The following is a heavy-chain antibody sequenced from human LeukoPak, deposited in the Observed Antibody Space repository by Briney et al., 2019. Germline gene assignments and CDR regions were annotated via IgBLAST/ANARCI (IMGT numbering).Heavy chain of an antibody. J-gene: IGHJ4*02. Sequence: SETLSLTCTVSGVSISSSDYYWGWIRQPPGKGLEWIGSIYYSGRTYYNPSLKSRVTISVDTSKNQFSLKLRSVTAADTAVYYCARVPSNYYSESSGYFDFWGQGSLVTVSS. CDR3: ARVPSNYYSESSGYFDF. CDR1: GVSISSSDYY. V-gene: IGHV4-39*07. CDR2: IYYSGRT. D-gene: IGHD3-22*01.